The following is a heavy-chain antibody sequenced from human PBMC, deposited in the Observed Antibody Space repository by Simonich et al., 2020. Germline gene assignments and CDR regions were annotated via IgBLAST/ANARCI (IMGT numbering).Heavy chain of an antibody. V-gene: IGHV3-33*01. CDR2: IWYDGSNK. CDR1: GFTFRSYG. CDR3: ARDRYCSGGSCYYFDY. Sequence: QVQLVESVGGVVQPGRSLRLSCAASGFTFRSYGMHWVRQAPGKGLEGVAVIWYDGSNKYYADSVKGRFTISRDNSKNTLYLQMNSLRAEDTAVYYCARDRYCSGGSCYYFDYWGQGTLVTVSS. J-gene: IGHJ4*02. D-gene: IGHD2-15*01.